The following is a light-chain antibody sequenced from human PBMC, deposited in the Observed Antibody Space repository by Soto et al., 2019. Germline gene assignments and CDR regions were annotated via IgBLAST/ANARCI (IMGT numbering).Light chain of an antibody. V-gene: IGKV3D-20*02. CDR2: GAS. CDR3: QQRSNWPPEIT. Sequence: IVLTQSPGTLSLSPWARATLSCRASQSVSSSNLAWYQQKPGQAPRLLIYGASSRATGIPDRFSGSGSGTDFTLTISSLEPEDFAVYYCQQRSNWPPEITFGQGTRLEIK. J-gene: IGKJ5*01. CDR1: QSVSSSN.